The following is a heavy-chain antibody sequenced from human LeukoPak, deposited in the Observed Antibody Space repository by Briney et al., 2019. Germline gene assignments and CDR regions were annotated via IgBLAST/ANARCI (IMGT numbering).Heavy chain of an antibody. CDR3: ARRSMTTVDY. Sequence: SETLSLTCTVSGGSISSSSYYWGWIRQPPGKGLEWIGSIYYSGSTYYNPSLKSRVTISVDTSKNQFSLKLSSVTAADTAVYYCARRSMTTVDYWGQGTLVTVSS. V-gene: IGHV4-39*01. J-gene: IGHJ4*02. CDR1: GGSISSSSYY. CDR2: IYYSGST. D-gene: IGHD4-11*01.